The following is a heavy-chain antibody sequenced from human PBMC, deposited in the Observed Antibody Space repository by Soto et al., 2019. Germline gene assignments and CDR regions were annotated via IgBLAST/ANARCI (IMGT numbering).Heavy chain of an antibody. V-gene: IGHV3-13*01. CDR1: GLTFSSYD. CDR2: IGTAGDT. D-gene: IGHD6-13*01. J-gene: IGHJ4*02. CDR3: ARSIAAAGLHYFDY. Sequence: GGSLRLSCAASGLTFSSYDMHWVRQATGKGLEWVSAIGTAGDTYYPGSVKGRFTISRENAKNSLYLQMNSLRAGDTAVYYCARSIAAAGLHYFDYWGQGTLVTVSS.